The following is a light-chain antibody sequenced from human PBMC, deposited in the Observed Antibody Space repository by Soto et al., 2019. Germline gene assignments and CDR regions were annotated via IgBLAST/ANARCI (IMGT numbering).Light chain of an antibody. V-gene: IGKV2-30*02. CDR2: KVS. CDR1: QSLVHSDGNTY. CDR3: IQGTHWPRT. Sequence: DVVMTQSPLSLPVTLGQPASISCRSSQSLVHSDGNTYLNWFQQRPGQSPRRLIEKVSNRDSGVPDRFSGSGSGTDFTLKISRVEAEDVGVYYCIQGTHWPRTFGQGTKLEIK. J-gene: IGKJ2*01.